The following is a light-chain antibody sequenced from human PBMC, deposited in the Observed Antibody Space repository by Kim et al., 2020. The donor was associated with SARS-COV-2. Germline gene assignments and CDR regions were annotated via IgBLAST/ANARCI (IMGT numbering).Light chain of an antibody. CDR2: ENN. CDR3: QSYDVSTEV. V-gene: IGLV6-57*03. Sequence: GKTVTISCTRSSGSIASKYVQWYQQRPGSAPTTVIYENNQRPSGVPDRFSGSIDTSSNSASLSISGLETEDAADYYCQSYDVSTEVFGGGTQLT. J-gene: IGLJ3*02. CDR1: SGSIASKY.